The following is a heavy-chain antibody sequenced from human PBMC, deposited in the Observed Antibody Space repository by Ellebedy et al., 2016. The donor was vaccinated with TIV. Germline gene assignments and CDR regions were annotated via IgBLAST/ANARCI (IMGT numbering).Heavy chain of an antibody. CDR3: AGSPAHCSSTSCYDRAYYYMDV. Sequence: GSLRLXXTVSGGSISSYYWSWIRQPAGKGLEWIGRIYTSGSTNYNPSLKSRVTMSVDTSKNQFSLKLSSVTAADTAVYYCAGSPAHCSSTSCYDRAYYYMDVWGKGTTVTVSS. CDR2: IYTSGST. V-gene: IGHV4-4*07. D-gene: IGHD2-2*01. CDR1: GGSISSYY. J-gene: IGHJ6*03.